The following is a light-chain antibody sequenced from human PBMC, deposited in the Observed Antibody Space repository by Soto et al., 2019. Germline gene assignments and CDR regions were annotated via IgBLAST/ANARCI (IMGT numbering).Light chain of an antibody. Sequence: ENVLTQSPGTLSLSPGEKATLSCRASQSVSSSHLAWYQQKPGQTPRLLIYGTSNRATGIPDRFSGSGSGTDFTVTISRLEPEDFAVYYCQQYGSSPYTFGQGTKLEIK. V-gene: IGKV3-20*01. CDR1: QSVSSSH. CDR2: GTS. CDR3: QQYGSSPYT. J-gene: IGKJ2*01.